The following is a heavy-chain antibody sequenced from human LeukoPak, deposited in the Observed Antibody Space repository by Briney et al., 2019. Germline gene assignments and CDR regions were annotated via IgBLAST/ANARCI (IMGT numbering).Heavy chain of an antibody. V-gene: IGHV3-21*01. D-gene: IGHD1-1*01. CDR1: GFTLSDYS. Sequence: GGSLRLSCAASGFTLSDYSMNWVRQAPGKGLGWVSPISRSSRHVYYAGSVKGRFTISRDNAKNSLYLQMNSLRAEDMAVYFCVRDLMGSGSTTAYLHHWGQGTLVTVSS. CDR3: VRDLMGSGSTTAYLHH. J-gene: IGHJ1*01. CDR2: ISRSSRHV.